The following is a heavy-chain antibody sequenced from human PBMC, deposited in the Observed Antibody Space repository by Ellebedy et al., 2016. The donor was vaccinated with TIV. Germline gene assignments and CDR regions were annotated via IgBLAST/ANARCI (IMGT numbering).Heavy chain of an antibody. V-gene: IGHV3-13*01. CDR3: ARDPSGWGLDV. CDR1: GYSFSTYD. Sequence: GGSLRLSXAASGYSFSTYDMLWVRQTTGKGLEWVSGIGRAGDTHYSDSVKGRFTISRENAKNSLYLQMNSLRAGDTAVYYCARDPSGWGLDVWGKGTTVTVSS. J-gene: IGHJ6*04. CDR2: IGRAGDT. D-gene: IGHD2-21*01.